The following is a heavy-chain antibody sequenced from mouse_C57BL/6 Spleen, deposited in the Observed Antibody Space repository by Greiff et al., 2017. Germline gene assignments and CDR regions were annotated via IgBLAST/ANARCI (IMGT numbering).Heavy chain of an antibody. J-gene: IGHJ2*01. CDR3: TPYYYGSSS. V-gene: IGHV1-15*01. CDR2: IDPETGGT. CDR1: GYTFTDYE. Sequence: QVQLKESGAELVRPGASVTLSCKASGYTFTDYEMHWVKQTPVHGLEWIGAIDPETGGTAYNQKFKGKAILTADKSSSTAYMELRSLTSEDSAVYYCTPYYYGSSSWGQGTTLTVSS. D-gene: IGHD1-1*01.